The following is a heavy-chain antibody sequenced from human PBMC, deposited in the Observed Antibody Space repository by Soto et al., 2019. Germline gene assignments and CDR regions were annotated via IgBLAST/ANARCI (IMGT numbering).Heavy chain of an antibody. CDR3: AKYSSGWRGSFDY. V-gene: IGHV3-23*01. Sequence: PGGSLRLSCAAPGFTFSSYAMSWVRQAPGKGLEWVSAISGSGGSTYYADSVKGRFTISRDNSKNTLYLQMNSLRAEDTAVYYCAKYSSGWRGSFDYWGQGTLVTVSS. J-gene: IGHJ4*02. CDR1: GFTFSSYA. D-gene: IGHD6-19*01. CDR2: ISGSGGST.